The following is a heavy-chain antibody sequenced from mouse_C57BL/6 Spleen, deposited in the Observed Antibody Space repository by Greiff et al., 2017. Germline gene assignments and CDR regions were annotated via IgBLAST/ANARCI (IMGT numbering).Heavy chain of an antibody. Sequence: EVKLMESGGDLVKPGGSLKLSCAASGFTFSSYGMSWVRQTPDKRLEWVATISSGGSYTYYPDSVKGRFTISRDNAKNTLYLQMSSLKSEDTAMYYCARLLTGTAMDYWGQGTSVTVSS. CDR2: ISSGGSYT. D-gene: IGHD4-1*01. V-gene: IGHV5-6*01. J-gene: IGHJ4*01. CDR3: ARLLTGTAMDY. CDR1: GFTFSSYG.